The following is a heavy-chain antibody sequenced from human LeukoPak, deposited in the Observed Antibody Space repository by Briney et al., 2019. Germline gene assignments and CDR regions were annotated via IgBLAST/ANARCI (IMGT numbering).Heavy chain of an antibody. J-gene: IGHJ4*02. CDR2: IWYGGSNK. D-gene: IGHD3-10*01. CDR3: ALRHYYGSGSSFDY. Sequence: GGSLRLSCAASGFTFSSYGMHWVRQAPGKGLEWVAVIWYGGSNKYYADSVKGRFTISRDNSKNTLYLQMNSLRAEDTAVYYCALRHYYGSGSSFDYWGQGTLVTVSS. V-gene: IGHV3-33*01. CDR1: GFTFSSYG.